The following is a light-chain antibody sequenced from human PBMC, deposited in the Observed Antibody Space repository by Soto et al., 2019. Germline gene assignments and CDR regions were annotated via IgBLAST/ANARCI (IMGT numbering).Light chain of an antibody. CDR3: QHYNNWPPYT. CDR2: GAS. J-gene: IGKJ2*01. V-gene: IGKV3-15*01. CDR1: QSVSSN. Sequence: EIVMTQSPATLSVSPGERATLSCRASQSVSSNLAWYQQKPGQAPRLLIYGASIRATGIPARFSGSGSGTEFTLTISSLQSEDFAVYYCQHYNNWPPYTFGQGTKLEI.